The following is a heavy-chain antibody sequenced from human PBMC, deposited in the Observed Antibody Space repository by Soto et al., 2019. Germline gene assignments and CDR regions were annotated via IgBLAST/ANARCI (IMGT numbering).Heavy chain of an antibody. J-gene: IGHJ4*02. CDR1: GGSISSSNW. CDR2: IYHSGST. Sequence: TSETLSLTCAVSGGSISSSNWWSWVRQPPGKGLEWIGEIYHSGSTNYNPSLKSRVTISVDKSKNQFSLKLSSVTAADTAVYYCARAAMGGSSWPFDYWGRGTLVTVSS. V-gene: IGHV4-4*02. D-gene: IGHD6-13*01. CDR3: ARAAMGGSSWPFDY.